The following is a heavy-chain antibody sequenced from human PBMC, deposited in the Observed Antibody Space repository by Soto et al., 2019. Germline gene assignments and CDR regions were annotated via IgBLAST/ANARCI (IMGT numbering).Heavy chain of an antibody. Sequence: SSETLCLTCSVSGSSISSSSYYCTWLRQHPGKGLERIGHLYYSGSTYYNPSLKSRVTISVDTSKNQFSLKVNSLTAADTAVYYCARGISMIVEAQRDEPDKYFFDSWGQGTVVTVS. CDR2: LYYSGST. D-gene: IGHD3-22*01. V-gene: IGHV4-31*03. J-gene: IGHJ4*02. CDR3: ARGISMIVEAQRDEPDKYFFDS. CDR1: GSSISSSSYY.